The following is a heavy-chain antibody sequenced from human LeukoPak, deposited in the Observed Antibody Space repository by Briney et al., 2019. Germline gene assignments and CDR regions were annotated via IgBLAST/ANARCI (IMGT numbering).Heavy chain of an antibody. J-gene: IGHJ4*02. CDR1: GYSFNNYG. D-gene: IGHD5-24*01. CDR3: AIRDGHTDH. Sequence: ASVKVSCKASGYSFNNYGISWVRQAPGQGLEWMGWINAANGYAKYSQELQGRVIITRDTSASTAYMELSSLRSEDMAIYYCAIRDGHTDHWGQGTLVTVSS. V-gene: IGHV1-3*03. CDR2: INAANGYA.